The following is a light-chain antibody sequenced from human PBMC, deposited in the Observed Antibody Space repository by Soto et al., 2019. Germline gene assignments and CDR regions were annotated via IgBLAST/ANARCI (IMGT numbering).Light chain of an antibody. Sequence: EMVLTQSPDTLSLSPGERATLSCRASQSVSSSYLAWYQQKPGQAPRLLIYDASSRATGIPARFSGSGSGTDFTLTISSLEPEDFAVYYCQQRSNWPPTFGQGTRLEIK. CDR2: DAS. J-gene: IGKJ5*01. V-gene: IGKV3D-20*02. CDR3: QQRSNWPPT. CDR1: QSVSSSY.